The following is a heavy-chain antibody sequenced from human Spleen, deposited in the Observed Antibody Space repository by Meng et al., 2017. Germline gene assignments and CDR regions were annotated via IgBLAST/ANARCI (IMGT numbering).Heavy chain of an antibody. Sequence: SETLSLTCTVSGGSISRYHWNWIRQPAGKGLEWIGRMSVSGSTNQNPSLKGRDTMSVDTSKNKFSLKLSSVSAADTAVYYCASYLGSGRQDYFDYWGQGMLVTVSS. J-gene: IGHJ4*02. CDR2: MSVSGST. CDR1: GGSISRYH. CDR3: ASYLGSGRQDYFDY. V-gene: IGHV4-4*07. D-gene: IGHD3-10*01.